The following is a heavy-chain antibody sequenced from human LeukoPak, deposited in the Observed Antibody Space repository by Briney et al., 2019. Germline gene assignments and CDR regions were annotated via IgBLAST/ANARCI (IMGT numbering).Heavy chain of an antibody. Sequence: GGSLRLSCAASGFTFSSYAMSWVRQAPGKGLEWVAVIWYDGSNKYYADSVKGRFTISRDNSKNTLYLQMNSLRAEDTAVYYCARGGVGLRFLEWGQGTLVTVSS. J-gene: IGHJ4*02. D-gene: IGHD3-3*01. CDR2: IWYDGSNK. CDR3: ARGGVGLRFLE. CDR1: GFTFSSYA. V-gene: IGHV3-33*08.